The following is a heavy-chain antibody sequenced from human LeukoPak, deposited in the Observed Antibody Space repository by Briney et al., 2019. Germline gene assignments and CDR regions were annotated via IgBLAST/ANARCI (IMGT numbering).Heavy chain of an antibody. CDR2: IIPIFGTA. V-gene: IGHV1-69*05. D-gene: IGHD3-10*01. CDR3: ARDLGYGSRSYNAFDI. CDR1: GGTFSSYA. Sequence: ASVKVSCKASGGTFSSYAISWVRQAPGQGLEWMGGIIPIFGTANYAQRFQGRVTITTDESTCTAYMELSSLRSEDTAVYYCARDLGYGSRSYNAFDIWGQGTMVTVSS. J-gene: IGHJ3*02.